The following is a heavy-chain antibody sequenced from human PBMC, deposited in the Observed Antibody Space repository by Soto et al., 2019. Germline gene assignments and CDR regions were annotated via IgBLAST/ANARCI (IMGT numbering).Heavy chain of an antibody. CDR1: GYTFTSYD. D-gene: IGHD2-15*01. Sequence: ASGKVSCKASGYTFTSYDINWVRQATGQGLEWMGWINPNIGKTDYAQKFQGRVTITVDTSTSTAYMELNSLRAEDTAVYYCATAKLLLPWLFDYWGQGTLVTVSS. CDR3: ATAKLLLPWLFDY. CDR2: INPNIGKT. V-gene: IGHV1-8*01. J-gene: IGHJ4*02.